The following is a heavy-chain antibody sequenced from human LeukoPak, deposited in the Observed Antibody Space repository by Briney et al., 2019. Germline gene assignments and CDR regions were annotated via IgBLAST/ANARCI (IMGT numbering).Heavy chain of an antibody. CDR3: AKDAQRGFDYSNSLEN. CDR1: RFTFSHHG. Sequence: GGSLRLSCAASRFTFSHHGVHWVRQAPGKGLEWVAVIWNDGSNKYYADSVKGRFTVSRDNSQNRLYLQMNSLRPEDTAVYYCAKDAQRGFDYSNSLENWGQGTLVTVSS. CDR2: IWNDGSNK. D-gene: IGHD4-11*01. J-gene: IGHJ4*02. V-gene: IGHV3-33*06.